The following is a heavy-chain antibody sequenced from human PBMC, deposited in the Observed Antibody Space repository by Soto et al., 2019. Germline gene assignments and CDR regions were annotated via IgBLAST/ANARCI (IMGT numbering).Heavy chain of an antibody. CDR1: GGSISSSSYY. Sequence: SETLSLTCTVSGGSISSSSYYWGWIRQPPGKGLEWIGSIYYSGSTYYNPSLKSRVTISVDTSKNQFSLKLSSVTAADTAVYYCARPRRGSSSAGYDYWGQGTLGTVSS. D-gene: IGHD6-6*01. V-gene: IGHV4-39*01. CDR2: IYYSGST. J-gene: IGHJ4*02. CDR3: ARPRRGSSSAGYDY.